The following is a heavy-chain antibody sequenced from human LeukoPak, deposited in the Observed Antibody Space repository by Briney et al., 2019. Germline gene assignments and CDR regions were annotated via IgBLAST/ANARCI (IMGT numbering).Heavy chain of an antibody. CDR3: VKAFYDSSGYSCLDY. CDR2: ISGSGGST. CDR1: GFTFSSYA. V-gene: IGHV3-23*01. D-gene: IGHD3-22*01. Sequence: AGGSLRLSCAASGFTFSSYAMSWVRQAPGKGLEWVSAISGSGGSTYYADSVKGRFTISRDNSKNTLYLQMDSLRAKDTAVYYCVKAFYDSSGYSCLDYWGQGTLVTASS. J-gene: IGHJ4*02.